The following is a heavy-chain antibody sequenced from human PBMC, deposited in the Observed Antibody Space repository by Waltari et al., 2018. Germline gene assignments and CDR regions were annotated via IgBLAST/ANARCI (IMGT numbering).Heavy chain of an antibody. Sequence: EVQLVESGGGLVQPGGSLRLYCAAPGFTFSRYSMNWVRQAPGKGLEWVSYISSSSSTIYYADAVKGLFTISRDNAKNSLYLQMNSLRAEDTAVYYCARSGFVVVTKYYFDYWGQGTMVTVSS. V-gene: IGHV3-48*01. CDR3: ARSGFVVVTKYYFDY. D-gene: IGHD2-15*01. CDR2: ISSSSSTI. CDR1: GFTFSRYS. J-gene: IGHJ4*03.